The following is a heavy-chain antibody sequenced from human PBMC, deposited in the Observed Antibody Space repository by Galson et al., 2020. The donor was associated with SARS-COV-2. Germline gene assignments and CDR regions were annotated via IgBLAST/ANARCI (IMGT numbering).Heavy chain of an antibody. D-gene: IGHD6-13*01. CDR1: GFTFSSYA. V-gene: IGHV3-23*01. J-gene: IGHJ6*03. CDR2: ISDRGGTT. Sequence: GESLKISCAASGFTFSSYAMSWVRQAPGKGLEWVSGISDRGGTTYYADSVKGRFTISRDNSKNTLYLQMNSLSAEDTAVYYCAKAYIAPTGLQTYYYHYYYMDVWGKGTTVTVSS. CDR3: AKAYIAPTGLQTYYYHYYYMDV.